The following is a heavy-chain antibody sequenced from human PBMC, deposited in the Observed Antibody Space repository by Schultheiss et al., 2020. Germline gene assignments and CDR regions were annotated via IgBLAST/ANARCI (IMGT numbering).Heavy chain of an antibody. D-gene: IGHD6-6*01. CDR3: AKVVQVWFDP. CDR2: ISWNSGNI. Sequence: GGSLRLSCVASGFTFDDYAMHWVRQAPGKGLEWVSGISWNSGNIDFADSVKGRFTISRDSAKNSLYLQMNSLRAEDTALYYCAKVVQVWFDPWGQGTLGTVSS. V-gene: IGHV3-9*01. J-gene: IGHJ5*02. CDR1: GFTFDDYA.